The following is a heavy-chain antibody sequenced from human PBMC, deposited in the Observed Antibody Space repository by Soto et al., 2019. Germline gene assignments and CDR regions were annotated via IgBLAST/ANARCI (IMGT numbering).Heavy chain of an antibody. V-gene: IGHV3-23*01. CDR1: GFTFSSYG. CDR3: ARGATSPSY. Sequence: EVQLLESGGGLVQPGGSLRLSCADSGFTFSSYGMSWVRQAPGKGLEWVSAISSSGGSAYYADSVKGRFTISRDNSKNTLYLQMNSLRAEDTAVYYCARGATSPSYWGQGTLVTVSS. CDR2: ISSSGGSA. J-gene: IGHJ4*02.